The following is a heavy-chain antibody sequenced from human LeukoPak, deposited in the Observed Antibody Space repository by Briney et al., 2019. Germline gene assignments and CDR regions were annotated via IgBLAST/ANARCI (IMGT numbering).Heavy chain of an antibody. J-gene: IGHJ4*02. D-gene: IGHD2-15*01. CDR3: TVGIVVVVAATPVVDY. V-gene: IGHV3-15*01. CDR1: GFTFSNAW. Sequence: GGSLRLSCAASGFTFSNAWMSWVRQAPGKGLEWVGRIKSKTDGGTTDYAAPVKGRFTISRDDSKITLYLQMNSLKTEDTAVYYCTVGIVVVVAATPVVDYWGQGTLVTVSS. CDR2: IKSKTDGGTT.